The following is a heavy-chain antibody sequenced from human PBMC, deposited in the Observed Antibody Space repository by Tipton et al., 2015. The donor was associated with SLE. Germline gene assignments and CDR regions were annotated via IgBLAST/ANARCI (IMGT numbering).Heavy chain of an antibody. D-gene: IGHD3-22*01. CDR3: ARGASYYYDSRGYYYVDFFDY. J-gene: IGHJ4*02. V-gene: IGHV3-33*01. CDR1: GFTFSSYG. Sequence: SLRLSCAASGFTFSSYGMHWVRQAPGKGLEWVAVIWYDGSNKYYADSVKGRFTISRDNSKNTLYLQMNSLRAEDTAVYYCARGASYYYDSRGYYYVDFFDYWGQGTLVTVSS. CDR2: IWYDGSNK.